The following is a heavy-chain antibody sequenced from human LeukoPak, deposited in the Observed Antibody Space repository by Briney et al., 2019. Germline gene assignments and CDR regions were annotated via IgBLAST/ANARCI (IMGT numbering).Heavy chain of an antibody. CDR2: VDPEDGET. J-gene: IGHJ6*03. D-gene: IGHD3-3*01. V-gene: IGHV1-69-2*01. CDR3: ARDPTRTIFGVVIPNYYYMDV. Sequence: GASVKVSCKASGYTFTDYYMHWVQQAPGKGLEWMGRVDPEDGETIYAEKFQGRVTITADTSTDTAYMELSSLRSEDTAVYYCARDPTRTIFGVVIPNYYYMDVWGKGTTVTVSS. CDR1: GYTFTDYY.